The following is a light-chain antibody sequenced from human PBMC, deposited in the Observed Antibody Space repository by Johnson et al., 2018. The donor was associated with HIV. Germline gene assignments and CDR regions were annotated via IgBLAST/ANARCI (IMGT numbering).Light chain of an antibody. V-gene: IGLV1-51*02. CDR1: SSNIGNNY. CDR2: ENN. Sequence: QSVLTQPPSVSAAPGQKVTISCSGSSSNIGNNYVSWYQQLPGTAPKVLIYENNKRPSGIPDRFSGSKSGTSATLGITGLQTGDEAAYYCGTWDKSLSAYVFGTGAKGTGL. CDR3: GTWDKSLSAYV. J-gene: IGLJ1*01.